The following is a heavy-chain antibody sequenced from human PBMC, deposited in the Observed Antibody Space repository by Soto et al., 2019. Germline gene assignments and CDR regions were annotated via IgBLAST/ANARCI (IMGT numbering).Heavy chain of an antibody. V-gene: IGHV4-39*01. CDR2: IYHSGST. Sequence: PSETLSLTCTVSNGSISSAIYYWGWIRQPPGKGLEWIGSIYHSGSTYYNPSLQGRVTISVDTSKNQFSLKLSSVTAADTAVYFCAGRSSFASVKVYFGEISNYNWFDPWGQGTPVTVSS. CDR1: NGSISSAIYY. D-gene: IGHD3-10*01. J-gene: IGHJ5*02. CDR3: AGRSSFASVKVYFGEISNYNWFDP.